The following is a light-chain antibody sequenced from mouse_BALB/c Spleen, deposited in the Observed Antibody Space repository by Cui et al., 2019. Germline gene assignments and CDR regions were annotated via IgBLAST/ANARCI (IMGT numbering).Light chain of an antibody. Sequence: QIVLTQSPAIMSASLGEEITLTCSASSSVSYMHWYQQKSGTSPKLVIYSTSNLASGVPSRLSGSGSGTFYSLTISSVEAEDAADYYCHQWSSYPTFGGGTKLEIK. V-gene: IGKV4-80*01. CDR3: HQWSSYPT. CDR1: SSVSY. J-gene: IGKJ1*01. CDR2: STS.